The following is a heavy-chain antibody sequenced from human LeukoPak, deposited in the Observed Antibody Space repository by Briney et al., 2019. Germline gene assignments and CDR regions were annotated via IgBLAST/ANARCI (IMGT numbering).Heavy chain of an antibody. CDR1: GFTVSSNY. V-gene: IGHV3-66*02. D-gene: IGHD4-17*01. Sequence: PGGSLRLSCAASGFTVSSNYMNWVRQAPGKGLEWVSVIHSGDSTYYADSVKGRFTISRDNSKNTLYLQMNSLRAEDTAVYYCARELRERGTHYGTFDYWGQGTLVTVSS. CDR3: ARELRERGTHYGTFDY. CDR2: IHSGDST. J-gene: IGHJ4*02.